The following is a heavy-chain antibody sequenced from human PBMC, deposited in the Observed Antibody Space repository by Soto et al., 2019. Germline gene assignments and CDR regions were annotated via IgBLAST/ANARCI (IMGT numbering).Heavy chain of an antibody. CDR2: IVPIFETT. CDR1: GGSLTGYT. V-gene: IGHV1-69*01. CDR3: ARASIGRITGSTLGYYYYYVMDV. Sequence: QVQLVQSGAEVKRSGSSVKVSCKASGGSLTGYTITWVRQAPGQGLEWMGGIVPIFETTNYAQKFQDRVTITADASTSTAYVELSSLRSEDTAVYYCARASIGRITGSTLGYYYYYVMDVWGQGTTVTVSS. D-gene: IGHD1-7*01. J-gene: IGHJ6*02.